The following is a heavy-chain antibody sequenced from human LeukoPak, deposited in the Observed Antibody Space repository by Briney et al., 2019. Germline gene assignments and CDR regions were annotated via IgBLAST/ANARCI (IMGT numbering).Heavy chain of an antibody. D-gene: IGHD2-15*01. CDR3: AKDRHTLRPYYFDY. V-gene: IGHV3-23*01. CDR2: ISGSGDIT. Sequence: GGSLRLSCAASGFTFTSYAINWVRQAPGKGREWVSGISGSGDITYYADSVKGRFTISRDNSKNTLYLEMNSLRAEDTAVFYCAKDRHTLRPYYFDYWGQGTLVTVSS. CDR1: GFTFTSYA. J-gene: IGHJ4*02.